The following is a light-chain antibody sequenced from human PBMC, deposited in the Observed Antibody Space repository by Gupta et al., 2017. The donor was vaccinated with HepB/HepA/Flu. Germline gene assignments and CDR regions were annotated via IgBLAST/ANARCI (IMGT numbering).Light chain of an antibody. Sequence: QSVLTQSTSVSGTPGQRVTISGSGSSSNVGRNNVNWYPQLPGTAPKLLIYYNDERPSGVPDRISGSKSGTSASLAISGLQAEDEADYYCAAWDTSRNVVVFGGGPKLTVL. CDR2: YND. CDR1: SSNVGRNN. V-gene: IGLV1-44*01. CDR3: AAWDTSRNVVV. J-gene: IGLJ2*01.